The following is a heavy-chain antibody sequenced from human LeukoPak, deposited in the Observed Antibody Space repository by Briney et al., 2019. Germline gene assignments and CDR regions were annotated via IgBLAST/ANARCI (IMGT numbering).Heavy chain of an antibody. CDR3: ARVWQDYSGVDY. Sequence: GGSLRLSCAASGFIFSAYHINWVRQAPGKGLEWISYISTTGTTIHYADSVKGRFAISRDNAKSSLYLQMNSLRDEDTAVYYCARVWQDYSGVDYWGQGTLVTVSS. CDR2: ISTTGTTI. J-gene: IGHJ4*02. D-gene: IGHD2-21*01. V-gene: IGHV3-48*02. CDR1: GFIFSAYH.